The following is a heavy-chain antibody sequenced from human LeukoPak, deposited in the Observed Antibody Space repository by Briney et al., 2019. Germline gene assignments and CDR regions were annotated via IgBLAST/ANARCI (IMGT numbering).Heavy chain of an antibody. V-gene: IGHV3-7*02. CDR2: IKPDGNEK. Sequence: GGSLRLSCAASGFTFSSYWMSWVRQAPGRGPEWLANIKPDGNEKYYVDSVRGRFTISRDNAKNTLYLQMNSLRAEDTAVYYCANWGTGKGYWGQGTLVTVSS. CDR1: GFTFSSYW. J-gene: IGHJ4*02. CDR3: ANWGTGKGY. D-gene: IGHD1-1*01.